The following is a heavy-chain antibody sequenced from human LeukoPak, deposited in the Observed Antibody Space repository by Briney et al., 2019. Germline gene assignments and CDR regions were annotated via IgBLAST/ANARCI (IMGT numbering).Heavy chain of an antibody. CDR3: ARRTVTTGPPYYDYYYYMDV. Sequence: GGSLRLSCAASGFTFSSYSMNWVRQAPGKGLEWVSSISSSSSYIYYADSVKGRFTISRDNAKNSLYLQMNSLRAEDTAVYYCARRTVTTGPPYYDYYYYMDVWGKGTTVTVSS. J-gene: IGHJ6*03. CDR1: GFTFSSYS. V-gene: IGHV3-21*01. CDR2: ISSSSSYI. D-gene: IGHD4-17*01.